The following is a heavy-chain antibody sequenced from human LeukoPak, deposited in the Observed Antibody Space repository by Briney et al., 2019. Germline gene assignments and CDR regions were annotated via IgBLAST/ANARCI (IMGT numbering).Heavy chain of an antibody. V-gene: IGHV1-3*01. CDR1: GYTFTSYA. CDR3: AVEVLLKARGAFDI. J-gene: IGHJ3*02. CDR2: INAGNGNT. D-gene: IGHD3-10*01. Sequence: GASVKVSCKASGYTFTSYAMHWVRQAPGRRLEWMGWINAGNGNTKYSQKFQGRVTITRDTSASTAYMELSSLRSEDTAVYYCAVEVLLKARGAFDIWGQGTMVTVSS.